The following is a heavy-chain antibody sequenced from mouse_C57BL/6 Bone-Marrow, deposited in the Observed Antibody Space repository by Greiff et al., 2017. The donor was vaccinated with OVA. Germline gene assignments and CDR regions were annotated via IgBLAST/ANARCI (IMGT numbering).Heavy chain of an antibody. CDR3: ARDDYYTYYDAMDY. D-gene: IGHD1-1*01. V-gene: IGHV2-2*01. Sequence: VQLVESGPGLVQPSQSLSITCTVSGFSLTSYGVHWVRQSPGKGLEWLGVIWSGGSTDYNAAFIYRLSISKDNSKSQVFFKMNSLQADDTSIYYCARDDYYTYYDAMDYWGQGTSVTVSS. J-gene: IGHJ4*01. CDR1: GFSLTSYG. CDR2: IWSGGST.